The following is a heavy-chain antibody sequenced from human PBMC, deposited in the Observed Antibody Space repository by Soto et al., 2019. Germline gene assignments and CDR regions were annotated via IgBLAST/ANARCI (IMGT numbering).Heavy chain of an antibody. V-gene: IGHV4-38-2*01. CDR1: GYSISSGYY. CDR2: IYHSGNT. CDR3: ARTTAVPNSLRSRYFFDY. Sequence: PSETLSLTCAVSGYSISSGYYWGGIRQPPGKGLEWIGSIYHSGNTYYNTSLKSRVTISVDLSKNQFSLRLSSVTTADTAFYYCARTTAVPNSLRSRYFFDYWGQGTLVTVSS. D-gene: IGHD4-17*01. J-gene: IGHJ4*02.